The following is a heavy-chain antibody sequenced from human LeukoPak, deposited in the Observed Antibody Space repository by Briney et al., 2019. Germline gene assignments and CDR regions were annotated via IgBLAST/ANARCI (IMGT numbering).Heavy chain of an antibody. CDR2: ISSSSSHI. V-gene: IGHV3-21*06. D-gene: IGHD2-2*01. Sequence: GGSLRLSCAASRFTFSSYSMNWVRQAPGKGLEWVSSISSSSSHIYYTDSVKGRFTISGDNTQNSLYLQMNSLRAEDTAVYYCARDPSAVPAAVNWFDPWGQGTLVTVS. J-gene: IGHJ5*02. CDR3: ARDPSAVPAAVNWFDP. CDR1: RFTFSSYS.